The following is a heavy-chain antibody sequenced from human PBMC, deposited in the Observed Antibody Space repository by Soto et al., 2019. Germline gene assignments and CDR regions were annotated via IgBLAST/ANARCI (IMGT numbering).Heavy chain of an antibody. V-gene: IGHV4-59*08. Sequence: SETLSLTCTVSGGSISSYYWSWIRQPPGKGLEWIGYIYYSGSTNYNPSLKSRVTISVDTSKNQFSLKLSSATAADTAVYYCARGVRIAVADWFDPWGQGTLVTVSS. CDR3: ARGVRIAVADWFDP. J-gene: IGHJ5*02. CDR2: IYYSGST. CDR1: GGSISSYY. D-gene: IGHD6-19*01.